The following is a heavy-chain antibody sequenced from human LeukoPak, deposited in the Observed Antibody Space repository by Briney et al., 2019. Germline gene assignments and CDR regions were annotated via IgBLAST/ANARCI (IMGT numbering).Heavy chain of an antibody. D-gene: IGHD6-13*01. Sequence: SETLSLTCTVSGGSISSYYWSWIRQPPGKGLEWIGYIYYSGNTNYNPSLKSRVTISVDTSKNQFSLKLSSVTAADTAVYYCARDIGYSSSWSLIDYWGQGTLVTVSS. CDR3: ARDIGYSSSWSLIDY. J-gene: IGHJ4*02. V-gene: IGHV4-59*01. CDR2: IYYSGNT. CDR1: GGSISSYY.